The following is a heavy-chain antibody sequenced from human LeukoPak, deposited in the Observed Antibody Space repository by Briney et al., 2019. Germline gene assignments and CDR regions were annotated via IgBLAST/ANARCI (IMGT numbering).Heavy chain of an antibody. J-gene: IGHJ2*01. CDR1: GGSISSGGYS. V-gene: IGHV4-30-2*01. Sequence: SSQTLSLTCAVSGGSISSGGYSWSWIRQPPGKGLEWIGYIYHSGSTYYNPSLKSRVTISVDTSKNQFSLKLSSVTAADTAVYYCARVPKYFDLWGHGTLVTVSS. CDR3: ARVPKYFDL. CDR2: IYHSGST.